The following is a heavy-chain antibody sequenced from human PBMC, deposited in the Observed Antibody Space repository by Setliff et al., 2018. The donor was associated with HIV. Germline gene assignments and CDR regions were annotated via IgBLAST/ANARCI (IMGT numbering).Heavy chain of an antibody. D-gene: IGHD2-15*01. CDR2: MNPNSGNT. CDR1: GYTFTTYD. V-gene: IGHV1-8*02. CDR3: AIRREVVVATTRRGLDI. Sequence: GASVKVSCKASGYTFTTYDINRVRQAAGQGLEWMGWMNPNSGNTGCAQRFQGRLTMTRNTSISTAYMELNSLMSEDTAVYFCAIRREVVVATTRRGLDIWGQGTMVTVSS. J-gene: IGHJ3*02.